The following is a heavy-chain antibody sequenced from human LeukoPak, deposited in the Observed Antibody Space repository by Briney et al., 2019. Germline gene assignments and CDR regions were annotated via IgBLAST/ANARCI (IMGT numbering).Heavy chain of an antibody. V-gene: IGHV3-7*01. J-gene: IGHJ4*02. CDR1: GFTFSSYW. CDR2: IKQDGSEK. D-gene: IGHD4-17*01. CDR3: ARDYRNGDSNFDY. Sequence: GGSLRLSCAASGFTFSSYWMSWVRQAPGKGLEWVANIKQDGSEKYYVDSVKGRFTISRDNAKNSLYLQMNSLRAEDTAVYYCARDYRNGDSNFDYWGQGTLVTVSS.